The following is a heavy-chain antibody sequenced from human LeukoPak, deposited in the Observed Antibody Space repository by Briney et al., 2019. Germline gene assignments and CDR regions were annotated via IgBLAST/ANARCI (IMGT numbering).Heavy chain of an antibody. CDR2: IKQDGSER. Sequence: GGSLRLSCAASGFTFSNYWMTWVRQAPGKGLEWVANIKQDGSERYYVDSVKGRFTISRDNSKNTLYLQMNSLRAEDTAVYYCAKEIPGYSSWGQGTLVTVSS. J-gene: IGHJ4*02. D-gene: IGHD6-13*01. CDR1: GFTFSNYW. V-gene: IGHV3-7*03. CDR3: AKEIPGYSS.